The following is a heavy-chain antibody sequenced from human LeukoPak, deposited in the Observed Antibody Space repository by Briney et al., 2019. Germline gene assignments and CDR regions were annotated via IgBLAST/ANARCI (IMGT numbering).Heavy chain of an antibody. J-gene: IGHJ4*02. Sequence: PGGSLRLSCAASGFTVSSNAMSWVRQAPGKGLEWVSAISGSGASTYYADSVKGRFTISRDNSKNTLYLQMNSLRAEDTAVYYCAKTDLLDYADYWGQGTLVIVSS. CDR3: AKTDLLDYADY. CDR2: ISGSGAST. V-gene: IGHV3-23*01. D-gene: IGHD2-21*01. CDR1: GFTVSSNA.